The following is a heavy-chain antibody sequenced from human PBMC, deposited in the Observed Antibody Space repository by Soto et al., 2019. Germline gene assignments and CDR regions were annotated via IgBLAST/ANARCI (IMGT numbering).Heavy chain of an antibody. J-gene: IGHJ4*02. V-gene: IGHV3-21*01. CDR2: ITNSGNYI. CDR3: SRVRVGCSGGTCYSAPFDG. Sequence: EVQLVESGGNLVKPGGSLRLSCAASGFAFSTYSMNWVRQAPGKGLEWVACITNSGNYIYYADSGKGRFTTSRDNAKNALYLHMNSLRDEDTAFYFCSRVRVGCSGGTCYSAPFDGWGQGTLVTVSS. CDR1: GFAFSTYS. D-gene: IGHD2-15*01.